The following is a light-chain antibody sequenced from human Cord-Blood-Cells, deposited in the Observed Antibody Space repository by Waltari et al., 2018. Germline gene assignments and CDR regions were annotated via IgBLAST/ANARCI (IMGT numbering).Light chain of an antibody. J-gene: IGLJ3*02. V-gene: IGLV2-14*01. CDR1: SSDVGGYNY. Sequence: QSALTQPASVSGSPGQSITISCTGTSSDVGGYNYVSWYQQHPGKAPKLMIYDVSNRPSGFSNRFSGSKSGNTASRTISGLQAEDDADYYCSSYTSSSTLVFGGGTKLTVL. CDR2: DVS. CDR3: SSYTSSSTLV.